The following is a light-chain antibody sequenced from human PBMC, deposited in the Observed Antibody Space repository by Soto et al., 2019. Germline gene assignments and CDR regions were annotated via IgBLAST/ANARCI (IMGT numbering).Light chain of an antibody. J-gene: IGKJ2*01. CDR3: QQYNSYSYT. CDR1: QSISSW. Sequence: DIQMTQSPSTLSASVGDRVTITCRASQSISSWLAWYQQKPGKAPKLLIYKASSLESGVPSRFSGSGSRTEFTLTISSLQHDDFATYSCQQYNSYSYTFGQGTKLEIK. V-gene: IGKV1-5*03. CDR2: KAS.